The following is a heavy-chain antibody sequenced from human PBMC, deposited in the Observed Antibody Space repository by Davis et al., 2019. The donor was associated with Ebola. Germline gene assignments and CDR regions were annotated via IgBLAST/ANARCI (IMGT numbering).Heavy chain of an antibody. CDR2: ISGSGGST. D-gene: IGHD5-18*01. V-gene: IGHV3-23*01. J-gene: IGHJ5*02. CDR3: ASSSYSYGWEWLDP. Sequence: GGSLRLSCAASGFTFSSYAMSWVRQAPGKGLEWVSAISGSGGSTYYADSVKGRFTISRDNAKNTLYLQMNSLRAEDTAVYYCASSSYSYGWEWLDPWGQGTLVTVS. CDR1: GFTFSSYA.